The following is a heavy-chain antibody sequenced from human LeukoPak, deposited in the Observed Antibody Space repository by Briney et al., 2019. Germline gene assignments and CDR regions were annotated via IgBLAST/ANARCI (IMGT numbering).Heavy chain of an antibody. CDR1: GFTFSSYE. J-gene: IGHJ6*04. V-gene: IGHV3-48*03. Sequence: GGSLRLSRAASGFTFSSYEMSWVRQAPGKGLEWVSYISSSGSTIYYADSVKGRFTISRDNAKNSLYLQMNSLRAEDTAVYYCAELGITMIGGVWGKGTTVTISS. CDR2: ISSSGSTI. CDR3: AELGITMIGGV. D-gene: IGHD3-10*02.